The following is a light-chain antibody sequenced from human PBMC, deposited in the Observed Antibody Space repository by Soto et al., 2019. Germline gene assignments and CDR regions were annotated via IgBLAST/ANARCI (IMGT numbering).Light chain of an antibody. CDR1: SSNIGAGYE. Sequence: LAQPPSVSGAPGQRVTISCTGSSSNIGAGYEVHWFQQLPGTAPKLLIYGNTNRPSGVPDRFSGSKSDTSASLAITGLQPEDESDYYCQSYDSSLSVLYVFGPGTKVTVL. CDR2: GNT. V-gene: IGLV1-40*01. J-gene: IGLJ1*01. CDR3: QSYDSSLSVLYV.